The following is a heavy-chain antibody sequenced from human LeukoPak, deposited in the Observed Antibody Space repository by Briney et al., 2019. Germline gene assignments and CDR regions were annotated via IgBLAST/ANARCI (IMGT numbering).Heavy chain of an antibody. CDR1: GYTFTSYD. V-gene: IGHV1-8*01. D-gene: IGHD1-26*01. Sequence: ASVKVSCKASGYTFTSYDINWVRQASGQGLAWMGWMNPNSGNTGYAQKFQGRVAMTRNTSISTAYMELSSLRSEDTAVYYCARSGGATTHYYYYMDVWGKGTTVTVSS. J-gene: IGHJ6*03. CDR3: ARSGGATTHYYYYMDV. CDR2: MNPNSGNT.